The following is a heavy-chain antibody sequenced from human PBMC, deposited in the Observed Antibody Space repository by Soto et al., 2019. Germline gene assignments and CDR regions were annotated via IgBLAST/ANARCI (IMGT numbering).Heavy chain of an antibody. CDR1: GFTFSSYA. CDR2: ISGNGGIT. D-gene: IGHD6-6*01. Sequence: EVQLLGSGGGFVQPGGSLRLSCAASGFTFSSYAMSWVRQAPGKGLEWVSAISGNGGITYYADSVKGRVTISRDNSKNTLYLQMGSRRAEDTAVYYCAKESSSSSPMDVWGQGTTVTVSS. J-gene: IGHJ6*02. V-gene: IGHV3-23*01. CDR3: AKESSSSSPMDV.